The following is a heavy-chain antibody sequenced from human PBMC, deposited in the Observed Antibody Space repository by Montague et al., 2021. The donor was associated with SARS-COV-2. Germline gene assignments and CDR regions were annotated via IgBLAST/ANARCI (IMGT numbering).Heavy chain of an antibody. CDR1: GFNFRDYG. CDR3: SIFCGGDCRNEAFDF. D-gene: IGHD2-21*02. V-gene: IGHV3-49*04. Sequence: SLRLSCATSGFNFRDYGMSWARRAPGKGLEWVGFIRSEATGGTINYAASVRGRFTISRDDSKSILYLQMNSLEIEDTALYYCSIFCGGDCRNEAFDFWGQGTMVTVLS. CDR2: IRSEATGGTI. J-gene: IGHJ3*01.